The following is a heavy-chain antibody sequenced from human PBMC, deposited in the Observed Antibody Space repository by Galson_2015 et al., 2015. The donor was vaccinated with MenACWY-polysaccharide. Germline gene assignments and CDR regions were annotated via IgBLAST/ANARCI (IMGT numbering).Heavy chain of an antibody. J-gene: IGHJ6*02. V-gene: IGHV1-8*01. D-gene: IGHD3-10*01. CDR2: MNPNSGNT. CDR3: ASRITMVRGDPYGIDV. Sequence: SVKVSCKASGYTFTSYDISWVRQAPGQGLEWMGWMNPNSGNTGYAQKFQGRVTMTRNTSISTAYMELSSLRSEDTAVYYCASRITMVRGDPYGIDVWGQGTPVTVSS. CDR1: GYTFTSYD.